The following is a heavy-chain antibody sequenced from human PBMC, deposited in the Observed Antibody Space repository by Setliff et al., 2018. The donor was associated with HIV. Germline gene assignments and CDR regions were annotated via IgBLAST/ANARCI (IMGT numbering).Heavy chain of an antibody. CDR1: GYTFTNQY. Sequence: ASVKVSCKMSGYTFTNQYIHWIQQAPGKGLEWMGLVDPENPTTIYAARFQGRVTITADTSTDTAYMELSRLRSEDTAIYYCASERSGGNYYYSLDVWGKGTTVTVSS. D-gene: IGHD3-16*01. J-gene: IGHJ6*03. CDR2: VDPENPTT. V-gene: IGHV1-69-2*01. CDR3: ASERSGGNYYYSLDV.